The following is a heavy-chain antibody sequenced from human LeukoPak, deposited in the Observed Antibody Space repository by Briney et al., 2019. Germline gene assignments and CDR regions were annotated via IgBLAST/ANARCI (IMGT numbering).Heavy chain of an antibody. J-gene: IGHJ4*02. D-gene: IGHD5-12*01. CDR1: GDSISTYY. CDR3: ARGVAGYGPYDY. Sequence: KTSETLSLTCTVSGDSISTYYWSWIRQSPGKGLEWIGYMYYSGSTNYNPSLKSRVTISLDTPKNQFSLRLNSVTAADTAVYYCARGVAGYGPYDYWGQGTLVTVSS. CDR2: MYYSGST. V-gene: IGHV4-59*01.